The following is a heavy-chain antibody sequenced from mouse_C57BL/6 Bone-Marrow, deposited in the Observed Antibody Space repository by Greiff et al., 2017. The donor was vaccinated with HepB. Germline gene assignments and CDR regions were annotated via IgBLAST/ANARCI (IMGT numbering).Heavy chain of an antibody. CDR2: ISSGGDYI. CDR3: TREEVYYGSSPLV. J-gene: IGHJ1*03. V-gene: IGHV5-9-1*02. D-gene: IGHD1-1*01. Sequence: EVKLMESGEGLVKPGGSLKLSCAASGFTFSSYAMSWVRQTPEKRLEWVAYISSGGDYIYYADTLKGRYTISRDNARNTLYLQMSSLKSEDTAMYYCTREEVYYGSSPLVWGTGTTVTVSS. CDR1: GFTFSSYA.